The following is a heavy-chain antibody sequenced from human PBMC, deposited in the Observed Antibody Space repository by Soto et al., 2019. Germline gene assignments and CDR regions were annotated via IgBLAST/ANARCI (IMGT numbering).Heavy chain of an antibody. Sequence: ASVKVSCKASGYTVTGYYMNWVRQAPGQGLEWMGWINPNSGGTNYAQKYQGWVTMTRDTSISTAYMELSRLRSGDTAVYYCARGSMYYYDNSGFYRNWFDPRGQGTLVTVSS. D-gene: IGHD3-22*01. CDR3: ARGSMYYYDNSGFYRNWFDP. CDR1: GYTVTGYY. V-gene: IGHV1-2*04. CDR2: INPNSGGT. J-gene: IGHJ5*02.